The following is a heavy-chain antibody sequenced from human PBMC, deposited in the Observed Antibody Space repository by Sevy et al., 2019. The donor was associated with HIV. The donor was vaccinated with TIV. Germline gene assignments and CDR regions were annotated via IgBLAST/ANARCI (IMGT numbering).Heavy chain of an antibody. CDR3: TRDLYGSGWFYFDY. Sequence: GGSLRLSCTASGFTFSDYAMSWVRQAPGKGLEWVGFIKTKTYGGTTEYAVSVKGRFIISRDDSKNIAYLQMNSLKTEDTAVYYCTRDLYGSGWFYFDYWGQGTLVTVSS. CDR2: IKTKTYGGTT. CDR1: GFTFSDYA. J-gene: IGHJ4*02. D-gene: IGHD6-19*01. V-gene: IGHV3-49*04.